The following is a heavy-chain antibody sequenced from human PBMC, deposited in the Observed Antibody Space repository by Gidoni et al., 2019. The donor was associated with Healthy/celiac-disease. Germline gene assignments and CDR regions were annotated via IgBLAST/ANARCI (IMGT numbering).Heavy chain of an antibody. J-gene: IGHJ4*02. Sequence: QVQLVQSGAELKKPGASVKVSCKASGYTFTSYGISWVRQAPGQGLEWMGWISAYNGNTNYAQKLQGRVTMTTDTSTSTAYMELRSLRSDDTTVYYCARFPRIVGATNYFDYWGQGTLVTVSS. CDR2: ISAYNGNT. V-gene: IGHV1-18*01. CDR1: GYTFTSYG. CDR3: ARFPRIVGATNYFDY. D-gene: IGHD1-26*01.